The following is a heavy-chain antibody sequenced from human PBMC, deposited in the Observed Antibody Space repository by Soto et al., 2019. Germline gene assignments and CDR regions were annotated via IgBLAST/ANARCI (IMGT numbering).Heavy chain of an antibody. CDR2: IWFDGTKK. V-gene: IGHV3-33*01. J-gene: IGHJ6*02. CDR3: ASQIFWSGSTAHGMDV. D-gene: IGHD3-3*01. CDR1: GFTFSTYG. Sequence: QVQLVESGGGVIQPGRSLRLSCAASGFTFSTYGMHWVRQAPGKGLEWVAVIWFDGTKKYYADSVNGRFTISRDNSKNTLYLQMNGLRAEDTAVYYCASQIFWSGSTAHGMDVWGQGTAVTVSS.